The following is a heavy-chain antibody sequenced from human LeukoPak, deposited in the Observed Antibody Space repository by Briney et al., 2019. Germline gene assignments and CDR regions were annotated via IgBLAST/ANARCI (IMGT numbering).Heavy chain of an antibody. J-gene: IGHJ3*02. CDR2: IYYSGST. CDR3: ARAPHLPAKQRDDAFDI. Sequence: SETLSLTCTVSGGSISSYYWSWIRQPPGKGLEWIGYIYYSGSTNYNPSLKSRVAISVDTSKNQFSLKLSSVTAADTAVYYCARAPHLPAKQRDDAFDIWGQGTMVTVSS. D-gene: IGHD6-25*01. V-gene: IGHV4-59*01. CDR1: GGSISSYY.